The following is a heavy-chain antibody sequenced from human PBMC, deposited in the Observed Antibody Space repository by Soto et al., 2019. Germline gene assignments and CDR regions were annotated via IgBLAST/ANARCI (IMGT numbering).Heavy chain of an antibody. CDR1: GGTFSSYA. CDR2: IIPIFGTA. V-gene: IGHV1-69*01. Sequence: KVSCKASGGTFSSYAISWVRQAPGQGLEWMGGIIPIFGTANYAQKFQGRVTITADESTSTAYMELSSLRSEDTAVYYCARDRSRYYYDSSGYYHYGMDVWGQGTTVTVSS. D-gene: IGHD3-22*01. CDR3: ARDRSRYYYDSSGYYHYGMDV. J-gene: IGHJ6*02.